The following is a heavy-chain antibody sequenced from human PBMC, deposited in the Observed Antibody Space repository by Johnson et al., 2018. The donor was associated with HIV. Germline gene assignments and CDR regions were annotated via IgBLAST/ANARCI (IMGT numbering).Heavy chain of an antibody. D-gene: IGHD6-13*01. J-gene: IGHJ3*02. CDR2: ISGGSAGT. Sequence: MQLVESGGGLVQPGGSLRLSCTASGFTFSNDAMNWVRQAPGKGLEWVSYISGGSAGTFYADSVKGRFTISRDNSKNTLYLEMYSLRAEDTAIYYCVKGMDSSSWYAFDIWGQGTMVTVSS. CDR1: GFTFSNDA. V-gene: IGHV3-23*04. CDR3: VKGMDSSSWYAFDI.